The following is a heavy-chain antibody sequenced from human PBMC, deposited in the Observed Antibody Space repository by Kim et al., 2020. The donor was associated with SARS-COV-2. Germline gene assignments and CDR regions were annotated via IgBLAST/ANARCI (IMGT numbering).Heavy chain of an antibody. Sequence: YADAVKGRFTISRDNSKTTLYLQMNSLRAEDTAVYYCARALSSYSTPLDYWGQGTLVTVSS. CDR3: ARALSSYSTPLDY. J-gene: IGHJ4*02. V-gene: IGHV3-30*01. D-gene: IGHD6-13*01.